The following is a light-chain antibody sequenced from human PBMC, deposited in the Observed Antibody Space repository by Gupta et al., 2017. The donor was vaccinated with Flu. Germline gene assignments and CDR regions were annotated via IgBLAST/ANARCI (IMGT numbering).Light chain of an antibody. CDR2: AVS. Sequence: PPSLSASVGGRATLTCRASHGISSWLAWYQQKPGQSPKSLISAVSNLQSGVPSRFSGSGSGTDFTLTISSLQPEDSATYYCQQCNDYPLTFGGGTKVEIK. CDR3: QQCNDYPLT. J-gene: IGKJ4*01. V-gene: IGKV1D-16*01. CDR1: HGISSW.